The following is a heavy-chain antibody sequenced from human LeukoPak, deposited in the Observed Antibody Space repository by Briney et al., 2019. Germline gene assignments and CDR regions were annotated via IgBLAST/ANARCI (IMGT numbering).Heavy chain of an antibody. CDR2: IYYSGRT. CDR3: ASPVGAGSFDY. V-gene: IGHV4-39*01. CDR1: GGSISSSSYY. J-gene: IGHJ4*02. D-gene: IGHD1-26*01. Sequence: SETLSLTCTVSGGSISSSSYYWGWIRQPPGKGLEWIGCIYYSGRTYYNPSLKSRVTISVDTSKNQFSLKLSSVTAADTAVYYCASPVGAGSFDYWGQGTLVTVSS.